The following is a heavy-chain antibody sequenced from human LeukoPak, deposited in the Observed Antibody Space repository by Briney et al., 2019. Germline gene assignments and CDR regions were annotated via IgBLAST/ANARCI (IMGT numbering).Heavy chain of an antibody. D-gene: IGHD6-19*01. V-gene: IGHV3-21*01. CDR2: ISSSSSYI. J-gene: IGHJ5*02. CDR1: GFTFSSYS. Sequence: PGGSLRLSCAASGFTFSSYSMNWVRQAPGKGLEWVSSISSSSSYIYYADSVNGRFTISRDNAKNSLYLQMNSLRAEDTAVYYCARLQWHTGFDPWGQGTLVTVSS. CDR3: ARLQWHTGFDP.